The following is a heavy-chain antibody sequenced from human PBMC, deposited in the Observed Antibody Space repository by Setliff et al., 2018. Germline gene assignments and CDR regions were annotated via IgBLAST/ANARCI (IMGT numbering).Heavy chain of an antibody. V-gene: IGHV3-21*01. CDR1: GFAFASYN. CDR3: ASSRTWIPVLDY. D-gene: IGHD5-18*01. Sequence: GGSLRLSCAASGFAFASYNMIWVRQAPGKGLEWVSSLSSANNYIVYADSVKGRFTISRDNAKSSLYLQMNSLSAEDTAIYYGASSRTWIPVLDYCGQGTLVTVSS. CDR2: LSSANNYI. J-gene: IGHJ4*02.